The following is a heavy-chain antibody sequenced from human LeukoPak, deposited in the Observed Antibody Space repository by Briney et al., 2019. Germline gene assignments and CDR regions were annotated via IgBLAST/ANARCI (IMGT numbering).Heavy chain of an antibody. V-gene: IGHV3-30*09. CDR1: GFTFSSYA. CDR2: ISYDGSNK. CDR3: ARDLLNKDYGDFPNWFDP. D-gene: IGHD4-17*01. J-gene: IGHJ5*02. Sequence: GGSLRLSCAASGFTFSSYAMHWVRQAPGKGLVWVAVISYDGSNKYYADSVKGRFAISRDNSKNTLYLQMNSLRAEDTAVYYCARDLLNKDYGDFPNWFDPWGQGTLVTVSS.